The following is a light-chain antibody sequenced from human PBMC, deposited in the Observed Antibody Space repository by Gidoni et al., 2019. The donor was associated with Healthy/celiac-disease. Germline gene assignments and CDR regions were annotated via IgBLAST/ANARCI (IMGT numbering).Light chain of an antibody. CDR1: SSNIGNNY. CDR3: GTWDSSLTAVV. Sequence: QSVLPQPPSVSAAPAHKVTISCSGSSSNIGNNYVSWYQQLPGTAPKLLIYENNKRPSGIPDRFSGSKSGTSATLGITGLQTGDEADYYCGTWDSSLTAVVFGGGTKLTVL. CDR2: ENN. J-gene: IGLJ2*01. V-gene: IGLV1-51*02.